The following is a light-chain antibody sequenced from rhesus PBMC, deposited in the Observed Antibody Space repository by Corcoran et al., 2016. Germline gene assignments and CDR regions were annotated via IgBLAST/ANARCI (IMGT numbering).Light chain of an antibody. CDR2: EVS. CDR1: QRLLPSGAKTF. V-gene: IGKV2S15*01. J-gene: IGKJ2*01. CDR3: MQGIQLPYS. Sequence: DIVMTQTPLSLPVTPGEPASISCRSSQRLLPSGAKTFLYWYLQKPGQSPQLLIREVSNLTSGVPDRFSGSGSGTDFTLKISRVEAEDVGIYYCMQGIQLPYSFGQGTTVEIK.